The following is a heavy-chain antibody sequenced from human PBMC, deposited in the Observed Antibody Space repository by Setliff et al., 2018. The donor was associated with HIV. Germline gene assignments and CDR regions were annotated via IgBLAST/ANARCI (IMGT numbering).Heavy chain of an antibody. CDR2: INTSGRI. D-gene: IGHD3-9*01. CDR3: ARAVHYDILTGYYLEGYFDY. CDR1: GGSISSVSHF. Sequence: SETLSLTCTVSGGSISSVSHFWIWIRQPAGKGLEWIGRINTSGRINYNPSLESRVSMSVDTSKNQFSLKLSSVTAADTAVYYCARAVHYDILTGYYLEGYFDYWGQGTLVTVSS. J-gene: IGHJ4*02. V-gene: IGHV4-61*02.